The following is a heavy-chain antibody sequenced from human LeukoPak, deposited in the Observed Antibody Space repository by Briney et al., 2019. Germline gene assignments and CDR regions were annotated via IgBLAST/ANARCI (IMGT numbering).Heavy chain of an antibody. V-gene: IGHV1-2*02. D-gene: IGHD3-22*01. CDR3: ARDSGDYDSSGYLYYLDY. Sequence: ASVKVSCEASGYTFTGYYMHWVRQAPGQGLEWMGRINPNSGGTNYAQKFQGRVTMTRDTSISTAYMELSRLKSDDTAVYYCARDSGDYDSSGYLYYLDYWGQGTLVTVSS. J-gene: IGHJ4*02. CDR2: INPNSGGT. CDR1: GYTFTGYY.